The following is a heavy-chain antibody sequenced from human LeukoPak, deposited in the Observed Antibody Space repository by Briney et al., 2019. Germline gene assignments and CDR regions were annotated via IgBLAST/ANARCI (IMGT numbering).Heavy chain of an antibody. CDR1: GFTFADYA. CDR3: ATPGLLGYCSSAICAPPGY. J-gene: IGHJ4*02. D-gene: IGHD2-2*01. Sequence: PGGSLRLSCTASGFTFADYAMSWVRQAPGKGLEWVSYISGSSTHTNYADSVKGRFTISRDNAKKSLYLQMNSLRAEDTAVYYCATPGLLGYCSSAICAPPGYWGQGTLVTVSS. CDR2: ISGSSTHT. V-gene: IGHV3-11*03.